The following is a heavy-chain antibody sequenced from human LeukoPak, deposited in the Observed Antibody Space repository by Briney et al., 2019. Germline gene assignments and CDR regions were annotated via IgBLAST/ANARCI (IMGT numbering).Heavy chain of an antibody. CDR3: ATDSPETAAFDY. D-gene: IGHD1-1*01. V-gene: IGHV3-48*04. Sequence: TGGSLRLSCTASGFSFSTYSMNWVRQAPGKGLEWVSYIVGSSSNIHYADSVKGRFTISRDNAKNSLYLQMDSLRAEDTAVYYCATDSPETAAFDYWGQGTLVTVSS. CDR1: GFSFSTYS. CDR2: IVGSSSNI. J-gene: IGHJ4*02.